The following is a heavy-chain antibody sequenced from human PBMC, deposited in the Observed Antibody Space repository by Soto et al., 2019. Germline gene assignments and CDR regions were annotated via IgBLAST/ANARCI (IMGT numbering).Heavy chain of an antibody. J-gene: IGHJ6*02. D-gene: IGHD3-22*01. V-gene: IGHV1-18*01. CDR3: AVAFTTAYYYYGMQV. CDR1: GYTFTSYG. CDR2: ISAYNGNT. Sequence: ASVKVSCKASGYTFTSYGISWVRQAPGQGLEWMGWISAYNGNTNYAQKLQGRVTMTTDTSTSTAYMELRSLRSDDTAVYYCAVAFTTAYYYYGMQVWGQGTTVTDPS.